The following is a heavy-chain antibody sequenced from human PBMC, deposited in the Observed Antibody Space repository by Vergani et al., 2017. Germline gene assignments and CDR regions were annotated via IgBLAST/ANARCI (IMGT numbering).Heavy chain of an antibody. D-gene: IGHD6-19*01. CDR2: ISYDGSNK. CDR3: ATEGPRQWLFRG. J-gene: IGHJ4*02. CDR1: GFTFSSYG. V-gene: IGHV3-30*03. Sequence: QVQLVESGGGLVKPGGSLRLSCAASGFTFSSYGMHWVRQAPGKGLEWVAVISYDGSNKYYADSVKGRFTISRDNSKNTLYLQMNSLRAEDTAVYYCATEGPRQWLFRGWGQGTLVTVSS.